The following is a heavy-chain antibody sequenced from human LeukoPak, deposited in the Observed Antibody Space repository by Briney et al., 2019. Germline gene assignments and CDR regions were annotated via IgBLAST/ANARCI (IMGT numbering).Heavy chain of an antibody. CDR2: ISAYNGNT. CDR1: GYTFTSYG. CDR3: ARWWDDSSGYPYYYGMDV. Sequence: ASVKVSCTASGYTFTSYGISWVRQAPGQGLEWMGWISAYNGNTNYVQKFQGRVTMTTDTSTSTAYTELRSLRSDDTAVYYCARWWDDSSGYPYYYGMDVWGQGTTVTVSS. J-gene: IGHJ6*02. V-gene: IGHV1-18*01. D-gene: IGHD3-22*01.